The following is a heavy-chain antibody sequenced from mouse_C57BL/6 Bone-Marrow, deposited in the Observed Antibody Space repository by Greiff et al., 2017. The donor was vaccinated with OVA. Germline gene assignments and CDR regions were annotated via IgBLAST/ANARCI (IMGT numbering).Heavy chain of an antibody. V-gene: IGHV1-64*01. Sequence: QVQLQQPGAELVKPGASVTLSCKASGYTFTSYWMHWVKQRPGQGLEWIGMIHPNSGSTNYNEKFKSKATLTVDKSSSTAYMQLSSLTSEDSAGYYWARSRGYSLFDYWGQGTTLTVSS. CDR3: ARSRGYSLFDY. CDR2: IHPNSGST. D-gene: IGHD2-3*01. CDR1: GYTFTSYW. J-gene: IGHJ2*01.